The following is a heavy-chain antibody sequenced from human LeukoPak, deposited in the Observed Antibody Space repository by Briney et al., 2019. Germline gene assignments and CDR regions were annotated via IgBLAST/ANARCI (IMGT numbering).Heavy chain of an antibody. CDR2: IIPIFGRA. D-gene: IGHD3-10*01. CDR1: GGTFSSYA. CDR3: AKGRGRLNVNRGVYNYHYYMDV. Sequence: ASVKVSCKASGGTFSSYAISWVRQAPGQGLEWMGGIIPIFGRAYYAQNFQGRVTITADKSTSTAYMELSSLGSEDTAIYYCAKGRGRLNVNRGVYNYHYYMDVWGTGTTVIVS. J-gene: IGHJ6*03. V-gene: IGHV1-69*06.